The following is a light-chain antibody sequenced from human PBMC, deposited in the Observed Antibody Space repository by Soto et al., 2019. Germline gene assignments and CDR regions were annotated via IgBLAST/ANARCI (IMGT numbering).Light chain of an antibody. CDR1: QTIDRW. Sequence: DIQLTQSPSTLSASIGDRVVITCRASQTIDRWLAWYQQRPGLAPKLLIYDASTLESGVPSRFSGSGSETEFTLSISSLKPDDFATYHRQQYADNPTFGQGTTVEVK. J-gene: IGKJ1*01. CDR2: DAS. V-gene: IGKV1-5*01. CDR3: QQYADNPT.